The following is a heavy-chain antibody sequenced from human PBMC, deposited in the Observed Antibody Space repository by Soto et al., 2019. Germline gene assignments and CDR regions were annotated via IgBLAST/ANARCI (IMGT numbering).Heavy chain of an antibody. V-gene: IGHV3-23*01. CDR1: GFTFYAYA. J-gene: IGHJ4*02. CDR2: LTDTGVTT. Sequence: GGSLRLSCAASGFTFYAYAMSWVRQAPGKGLEWVSGLTDTGVTTYYADSVKGRFTISRDNSKNTLYLQMNSLRAEDTAVYYCARSGPGGYIDYWGQGTLVTVSS. D-gene: IGHD3-22*01. CDR3: ARSGPGGYIDY.